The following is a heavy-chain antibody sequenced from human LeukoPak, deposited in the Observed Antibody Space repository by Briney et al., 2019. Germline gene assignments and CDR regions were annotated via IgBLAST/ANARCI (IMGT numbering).Heavy chain of an antibody. CDR1: GTSITSYC. CDR3: AKWASDNRAFDL. J-gene: IGHJ4*02. CDR2: GHYSRNT. V-gene: IGHV4-59*08. D-gene: IGHD2-8*01. Sequence: SETLSLTCTVSGTSITSYCWNWIRQAPGQGPEWIGYGHYSRNTKYNPPLKSRVTISVDTSKNQFSLRLSSVTAADTAVYFCAKWASDNRAFDLWGQGTLVTVSS.